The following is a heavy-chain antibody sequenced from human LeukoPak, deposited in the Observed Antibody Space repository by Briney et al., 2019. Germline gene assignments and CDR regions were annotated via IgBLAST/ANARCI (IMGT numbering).Heavy chain of an antibody. CDR3: ARRSMAGNYYYYYGMDV. CDR2: INPSGGST. J-gene: IGHJ6*02. Sequence: ASVKVSCKASGYTFTSYYMHWVRQAPGQGLEWMGIINPSGGSTSYAQKFQGRVTTTRDTSTSTVYMELSSLRSEDTAVYYCARRSMAGNYYYYYGMDVWGQGTTVTVSS. V-gene: IGHV1-46*01. D-gene: IGHD6-19*01. CDR1: GYTFTSYY.